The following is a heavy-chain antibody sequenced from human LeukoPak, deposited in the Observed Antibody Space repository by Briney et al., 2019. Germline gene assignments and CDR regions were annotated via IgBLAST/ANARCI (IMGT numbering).Heavy chain of an antibody. D-gene: IGHD3-10*01. J-gene: IGHJ4*02. CDR2: TYPGDSDT. CDR1: GYSFTSYW. CDR3: ARLEGYVYGSGSYMGIDY. Sequence: GESLKISCKGSGYSFTSYWIGWVRQMPGKGLEWMGITYPGDSDTRYSPSFQGQVTISADKSISTAYLQWSSLKASDTAMYYCARLEGYVYGSGSYMGIDYWGQGTLVTVSS. V-gene: IGHV5-51*01.